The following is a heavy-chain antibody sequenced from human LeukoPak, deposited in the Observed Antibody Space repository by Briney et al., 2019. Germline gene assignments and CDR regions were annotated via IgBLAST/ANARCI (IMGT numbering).Heavy chain of an antibody. D-gene: IGHD3-22*01. CDR3: TRHGGRDYYDSSEDAFDI. Sequence: GGSLRLSCAASVFTCSGSAMHWVRQASGEGLEWVGRIRSKAHSYATAYAASVKGRFTISRDDSKNTAYLQMNSLKTEDTAVYYCTRHGGRDYYDSSEDAFDIWGQGTMVIVSS. V-gene: IGHV3-73*01. CDR2: IRSKAHSYAT. CDR1: VFTCSGSA. J-gene: IGHJ3*02.